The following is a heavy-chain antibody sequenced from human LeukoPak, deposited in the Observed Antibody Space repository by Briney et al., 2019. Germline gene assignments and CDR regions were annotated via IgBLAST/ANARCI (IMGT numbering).Heavy chain of an antibody. D-gene: IGHD5-18*01. CDR1: GFTFSSYA. V-gene: IGHV4-31*02. CDR3: AREAGYNYGQYYFDC. Sequence: LRLSCAASGFTFSSYAMSWVRQAPGKGLEWIGYISYSGSTYYNPSLKSRVTISVDTSENQFSLELSSVTAADTAVYYCAREAGYNYGQYYFDCWGQGTLVTVSS. J-gene: IGHJ4*02. CDR2: ISYSGST.